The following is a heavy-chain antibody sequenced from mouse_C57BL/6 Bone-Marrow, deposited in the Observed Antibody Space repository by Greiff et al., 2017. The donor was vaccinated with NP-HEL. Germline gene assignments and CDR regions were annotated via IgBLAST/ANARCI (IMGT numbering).Heavy chain of an antibody. CDR2: IDPNSGGT. V-gene: IGHV1-72*01. CDR1: GYTFTSYW. CDR3: ARGAYYSKKGRAMDY. D-gene: IGHD2-5*01. Sequence: QVQLQQPGAELVKPGASVKLSCKASGYTFTSYWMHWVKQRPGRGLEWIGRIDPNSGGTKYNEKFKSKATLTVDKPSSTAYMQLSSLTSEDSAVYYCARGAYYSKKGRAMDYWGQGTSVTVSS. J-gene: IGHJ4*01.